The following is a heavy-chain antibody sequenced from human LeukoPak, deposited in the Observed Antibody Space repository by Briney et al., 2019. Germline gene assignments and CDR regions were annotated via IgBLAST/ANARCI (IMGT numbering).Heavy chain of an antibody. J-gene: IGHJ4*02. CDR2: IIPIFGTA. CDR1: GGTFSSYA. V-gene: IGHV1-69*13. Sequence: SVKVSCKASGGTFSSYAISWVRQAPGQGLEWMGGIIPIFGTANYAQKFQGRVTITADESTSTAYMELSSLRSEDTAVYYCARGASSGSYLFDYWGQGTLVTVSS. D-gene: IGHD3-10*01. CDR3: ARGASSGSYLFDY.